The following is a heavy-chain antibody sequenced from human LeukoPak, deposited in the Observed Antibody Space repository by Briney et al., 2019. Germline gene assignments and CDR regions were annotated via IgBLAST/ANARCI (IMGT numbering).Heavy chain of an antibody. CDR2: ISAYNGNT. Sequence: ASVKVSCKASGYTFTIYGISWVRQAPGQGLEWMGWISAYNGNTNYAQKLQGRVTMTTDTSTSTAYMELRSLRSDDTAVYYCARGDPADYYYGMDVWGQGTTVTVSS. J-gene: IGHJ6*02. CDR3: ARGDPADYYYGMDV. V-gene: IGHV1-18*01. CDR1: GYTFTIYG.